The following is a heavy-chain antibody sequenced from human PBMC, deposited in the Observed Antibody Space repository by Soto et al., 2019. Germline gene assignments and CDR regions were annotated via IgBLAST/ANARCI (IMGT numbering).Heavy chain of an antibody. Sequence: GGSLRLSCADPGFRFSSYSMSWVRQTPGKGLEWVAAITATGDRTYYAESVTGRFTISRDNSKKTHYLQMTSLRAEDTAMYYCATMNGYFEYWGQGTPVTVSS. D-gene: IGHD3-22*01. J-gene: IGHJ4*02. CDR3: ATMNGYFEY. CDR2: ITATGDRT. CDR1: GFRFSSYS. V-gene: IGHV3-23*01.